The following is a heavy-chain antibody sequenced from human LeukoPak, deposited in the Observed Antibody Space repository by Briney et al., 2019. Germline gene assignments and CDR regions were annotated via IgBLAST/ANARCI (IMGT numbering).Heavy chain of an antibody. J-gene: IGHJ4*02. CDR3: ATATTPGIAAASDY. CDR2: IYSGGST. D-gene: IGHD6-13*01. Sequence: PGGSLRLSCAASGFTVSSNYMSWVRQAPGKGLEWVSVIYSGGSTYYADSVKGRFTISRDNSKNTLYLQMNSLRAEDTAVYYCATATTPGIAAASDYWGQGTLVTVSS. CDR1: GFTVSSNY. V-gene: IGHV3-53*01.